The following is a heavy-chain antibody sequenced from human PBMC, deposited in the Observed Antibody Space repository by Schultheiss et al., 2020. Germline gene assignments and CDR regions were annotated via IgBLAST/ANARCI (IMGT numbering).Heavy chain of an antibody. J-gene: IGHJ4*02. D-gene: IGHD1/OR15-1a*01. CDR1: GFTFSSYS. V-gene: IGHV3-48*02. CDR3: ARDISNNRPPYYFDY. CDR2: ISSSSSTI. Sequence: GGSLRLSCAASGFTFSSYSMNWVRQAPGKGLEWVSYISSSSSTIYYADSVKGRFTISRDNAKNSLYLQMNSLRDEDTAVYYCARDISNNRPPYYFDYWGQGTLVTVSS.